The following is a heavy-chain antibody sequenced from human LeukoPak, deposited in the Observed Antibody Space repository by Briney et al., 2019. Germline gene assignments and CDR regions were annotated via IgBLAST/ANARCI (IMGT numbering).Heavy chain of an antibody. CDR3: AKDSRIFGVVVTS. CDR2: IKSKTDGGTT. CDR1: GFTFSSYA. J-gene: IGHJ5*02. V-gene: IGHV3-15*01. D-gene: IGHD3-3*01. Sequence: GGSLRLSCAASGFTFSSYAMHWVRQAPGKGLEWVGRIKSKTDGGTTDYAAPVKGRFTISRDDSKNTLYLQMNSLRAEDTAVYYCAKDSRIFGVVVTSWGQGTLVTVSS.